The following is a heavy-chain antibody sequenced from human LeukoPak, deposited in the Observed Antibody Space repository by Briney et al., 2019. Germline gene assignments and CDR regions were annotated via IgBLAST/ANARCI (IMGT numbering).Heavy chain of an antibody. CDR3: ARGNLGDSSGYAYYGMDV. CDR1: GFTFSSYA. CDR2: ISSSSSYI. V-gene: IGHV3-21*01. D-gene: IGHD3-22*01. J-gene: IGHJ6*02. Sequence: GESLRLSCAASGFTFSSYAMSWVRQAPGKGLEWVSSISSSSSYIYYADSVKGRFTISRDNAKNSLYLQMNSLRAEDTTVYYCARGNLGDSSGYAYYGMDVWGQGTTVTVSS.